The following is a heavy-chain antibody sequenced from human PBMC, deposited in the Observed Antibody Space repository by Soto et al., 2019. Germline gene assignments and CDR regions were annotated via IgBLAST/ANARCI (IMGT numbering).Heavy chain of an antibody. D-gene: IGHD2-15*01. J-gene: IGHJ4*02. CDR3: ARGVAFLDY. CDR2: IHAGNGNT. V-gene: IGHV1-3*01. CDR1: RYTFISYA. Sequence: SVEVSCEASRYTFISYAIHWVRQAPGQGLEWMGWIHAGNGNTKYSQSFQGRVTISRDTSATTAYMELNSLRSEDTAVYYCARGVAFLDYWGQGTLATV.